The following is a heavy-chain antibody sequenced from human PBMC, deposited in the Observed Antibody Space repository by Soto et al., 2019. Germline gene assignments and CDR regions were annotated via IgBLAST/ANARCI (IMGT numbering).Heavy chain of an antibody. Sequence: ASVKVSCKASGYTFTTYGISWVRQAPGQGLEWMGWVSGYSGDTNYAQKLQGRVTVTTDTSTSTAYMELRSLRSDDTAVYYCARVPSSWYYYYGMDVWGQGTTVTVSS. CDR2: VSGYSGDT. J-gene: IGHJ6*02. CDR1: GYTFTTYG. CDR3: ARVPSSWYYYYGMDV. D-gene: IGHD6-13*01. V-gene: IGHV1-18*04.